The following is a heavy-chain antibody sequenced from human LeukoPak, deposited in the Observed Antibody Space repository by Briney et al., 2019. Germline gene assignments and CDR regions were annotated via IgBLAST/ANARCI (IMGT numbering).Heavy chain of an antibody. D-gene: IGHD6-13*01. V-gene: IGHV3-30-3*01. CDR1: GFTFSSYA. J-gene: IGHJ5*02. CDR3: ARDRDIAAAADPNWFDP. Sequence: GGSLRLSCAASGFTFSSYAMHWVRQAPGKGLEWVAVISYDGSNKYYADSVKGRFTISRDNSKNTLYLQMNSLRAEDTAVHYCARDRDIAAAADPNWFDPWGQGTLVTVSS. CDR2: ISYDGSNK.